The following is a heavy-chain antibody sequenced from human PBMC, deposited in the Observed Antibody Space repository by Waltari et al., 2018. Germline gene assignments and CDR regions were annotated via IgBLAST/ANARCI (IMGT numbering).Heavy chain of an antibody. CDR2: INTDGTIT. Sequence: EVQLVESGGDLVQPGESLTLSCAASGFIVSDHWMHWVGQGPGKGLGWVSHINTDGTITDVADSVKGRFIVSRDNAKNTLYLQMNSLRAEDTAVYFCVRVVSGKRGLDVWGQGTTVTVSS. J-gene: IGHJ6*02. D-gene: IGHD3-3*01. CDR3: VRVVSGKRGLDV. V-gene: IGHV3-74*01. CDR1: GFIVSDHW.